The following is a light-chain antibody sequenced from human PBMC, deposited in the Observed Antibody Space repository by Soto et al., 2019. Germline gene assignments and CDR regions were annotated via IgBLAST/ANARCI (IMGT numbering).Light chain of an antibody. CDR2: DAS. J-gene: IGKJ1*01. Sequence: DIQMTQSPSTLSASVGDRVTITCRASQTISNWLAWFQQKPGKAPNLLIYDASSLESGVPSRFSGSGSGTEFTLTISSLRPDDFATYYCQQYNSHSWTFGQGTKVDIK. CDR1: QTISNW. V-gene: IGKV1-5*01. CDR3: QQYNSHSWT.